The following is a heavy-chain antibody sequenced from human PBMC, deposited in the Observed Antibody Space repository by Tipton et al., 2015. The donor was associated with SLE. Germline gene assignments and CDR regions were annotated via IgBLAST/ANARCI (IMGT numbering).Heavy chain of an antibody. CDR2: ISSSGSTI. J-gene: IGHJ2*01. Sequence: QLVQSGGGLVKPGGSLRLSCAASGFTFSDYYMSWIRQAPGKGLEWVSYISSSGSTIYYADSVKGRFTISRDNAKNSLYLQMNSLRAEDTAVYYCARDNDCGGDCYFPYWYFDLWGRGTLVTVSS. CDR3: ARDNDCGGDCYFPYWYFDL. D-gene: IGHD2-21*01. V-gene: IGHV3-11*04. CDR1: GFTFSDYY.